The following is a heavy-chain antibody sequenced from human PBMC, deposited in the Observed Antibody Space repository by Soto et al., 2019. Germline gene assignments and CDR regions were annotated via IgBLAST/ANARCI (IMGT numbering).Heavy chain of an antibody. Sequence: EVQLVQSGAEVKKPGESLKISCKGSGFSFTTNWIAWVRQMPGKGLEWMGIIYPGDSDTRYSPSFEGQVAISADKSINTAYLQWSSLRASDTSMYYCARHSGTATSDSHWGQGTLVTVSS. CDR1: GFSFTTNW. J-gene: IGHJ1*01. CDR2: IYPGDSDT. D-gene: IGHD4-4*01. CDR3: ARHSGTATSDSH. V-gene: IGHV5-51*01.